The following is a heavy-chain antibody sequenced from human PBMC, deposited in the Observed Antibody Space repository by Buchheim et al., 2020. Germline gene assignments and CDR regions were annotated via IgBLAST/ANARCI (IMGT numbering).Heavy chain of an antibody. CDR3: ARDRVAGTIYYYYYGMDV. CDR1: GGSISSYY. V-gene: IGHV4-59*01. Sequence: QVQLQESGPGLVKPSETLSLTCTVPGGSISSYYWSWIRQPPGKGLEWIGYIYYSGSTNYNPSLKSRVTISVDTSTNQFSLKLSSVTAADTAVYYCARDRVAGTIYYYYYGMDVWGQGTT. CDR2: IYYSGST. J-gene: IGHJ6*02. D-gene: IGHD6-19*01.